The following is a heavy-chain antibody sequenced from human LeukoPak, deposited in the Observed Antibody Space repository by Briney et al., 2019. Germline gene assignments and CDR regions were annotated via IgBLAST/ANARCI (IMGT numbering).Heavy chain of an antibody. CDR2: VSSNGRTT. Sequence: GGSLRLSCAASGFTLSAYEMNWVRQAPGKGLEWVAYVSSNGRTTYYADSVKGRFTISRDNAKNSLYLQMNSLRAEDTAVYYCARLLTGVPDYWGQGTLVTVSS. CDR1: GFTLSAYE. V-gene: IGHV3-48*03. J-gene: IGHJ4*02. D-gene: IGHD1-14*01. CDR3: ARLLTGVPDY.